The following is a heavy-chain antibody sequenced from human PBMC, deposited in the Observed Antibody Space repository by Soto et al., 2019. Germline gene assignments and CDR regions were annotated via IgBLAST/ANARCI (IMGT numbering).Heavy chain of an antibody. CDR3: AREEYNWNYQNYYYGMDV. CDR2: ISSSSSYI. CDR1: GFTFSSYS. D-gene: IGHD1-7*01. Sequence: EVQLVESGGGLVKPGGSLRLSCAASGFTFSSYSMNWVRQAPGKGLEWVSSISSSSSYIYYADSVKGRFTISRDNAKSSLYLQMNSLRAEDTAVYYCAREEYNWNYQNYYYGMDVWGQGTTVTVSS. V-gene: IGHV3-21*01. J-gene: IGHJ6*02.